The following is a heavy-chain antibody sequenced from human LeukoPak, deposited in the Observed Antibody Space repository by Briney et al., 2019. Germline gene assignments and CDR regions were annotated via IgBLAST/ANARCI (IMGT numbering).Heavy chain of an antibody. CDR2: INPNSGGT. Sequence: GASVKVSCKASGYTFTGYYMHWVRQAPGQGLEWMGWINPNSGGTNYAQKFQGRVTMTRDTSISTAYMELSRLRSDDTAVYYCARGYLRKSSGYYQLSSYYGMDVWGQGTTVTVSS. CDR1: GYTFTGYY. J-gene: IGHJ6*02. V-gene: IGHV1-2*02. D-gene: IGHD3-22*01. CDR3: ARGYLRKSSGYYQLSSYYGMDV.